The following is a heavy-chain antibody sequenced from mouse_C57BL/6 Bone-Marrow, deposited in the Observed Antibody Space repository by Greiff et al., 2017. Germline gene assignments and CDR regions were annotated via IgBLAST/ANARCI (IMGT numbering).Heavy chain of an antibody. J-gene: IGHJ3*01. D-gene: IGHD1-1*01. CDR2: IDPEDGDT. V-gene: IGHV14-1*01. CDR3: TPYYGCSLRFAY. Sequence: VQLQQSGAELVRPGASVKLSCTASGFNIKDYYMHWVKQRPEQGLEWIGRIDPEDGDTEYAPKFQGKATMTADTSSNTAYLQLSSLTSEDTAVYYCTPYYGCSLRFAYWGQGTLVTVSA. CDR1: GFNIKDYY.